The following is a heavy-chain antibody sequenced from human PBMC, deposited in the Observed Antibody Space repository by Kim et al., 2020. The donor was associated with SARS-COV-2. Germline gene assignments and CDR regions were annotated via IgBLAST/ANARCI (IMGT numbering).Heavy chain of an antibody. CDR3: QRGTNN. CDR1: GFNIGSFA. Sequence: GGSLRLSCVASGFNIGSFAMNWVRQPPGTGLEWVAGIERNSTKLDYVDSVKGRFTVSRDNAKNSLYLQMNNLRIEDTALYYCQRGTNNWDEGTLV. J-gene: IGHJ4*02. CDR2: IERNSTKL. V-gene: IGHV3-48*04.